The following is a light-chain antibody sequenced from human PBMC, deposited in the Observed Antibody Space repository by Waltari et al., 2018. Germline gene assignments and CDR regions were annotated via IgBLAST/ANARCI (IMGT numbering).Light chain of an antibody. CDR3: QQYSSSPYT. J-gene: IGKJ2*01. CDR2: GAS. CDR1: QSVSSSY. V-gene: IGKV3-20*01. Sequence: EIVLTQSPGTLSLSPWERATPSCRASQSVSSSYLAWYQQKPGQAPRLLIYGASSRAPGIPDRFSGSGSGTDFTLTISRLEPEDFAVYYCQQYSSSPYTFGQGTKLEIK.